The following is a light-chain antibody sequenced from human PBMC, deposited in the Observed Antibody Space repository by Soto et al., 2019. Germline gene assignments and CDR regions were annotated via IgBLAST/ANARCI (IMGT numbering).Light chain of an antibody. J-gene: IGLJ2*01. CDR3: SSYAASNNLGV. V-gene: IGLV2-8*01. CDR1: SSDVGGYNY. CDR2: EVS. Sequence: QSVLTQPPSASGSSGQSVTISCIGTSSDVGGYNYVSWYQQHPGKAPKLMIYEVSKRPSGVPDRFSGSKSGNTASLTVSGLQAEDEADYYCSSYAASNNLGVFGGGTKVTVL.